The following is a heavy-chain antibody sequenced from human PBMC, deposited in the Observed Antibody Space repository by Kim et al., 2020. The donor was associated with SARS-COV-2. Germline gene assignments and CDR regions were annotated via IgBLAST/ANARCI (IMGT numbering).Heavy chain of an antibody. D-gene: IGHD2-15*01. Sequence: SVKVSCKASGGTFSSYAISWVRQAPGQGLEWMGRIIPIIGIANYAQKFQGRVTITADKSTSTAYMELSSLRSEDTAVYYCASLRGYYYYYYYGMDVWGQGPTVTVSS. V-gene: IGHV1-69*04. J-gene: IGHJ6*02. CDR2: IIPIIGIA. CDR3: ASLRGYYYYYYYGMDV. CDR1: GGTFSSYA.